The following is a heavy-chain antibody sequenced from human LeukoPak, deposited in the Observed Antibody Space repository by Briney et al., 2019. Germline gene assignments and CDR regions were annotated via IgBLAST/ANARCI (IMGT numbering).Heavy chain of an antibody. V-gene: IGHV4-61*02. CDR2: IYTSGST. Sequence: SETLSLTCTVSGGSISSGSSYWSWIQQPAGKGLEWIGRIYTSGSTNYNPSLKSRVTISVDTSKNQFSLKLSSVTAADTAVYYCARDRTYCSSTSCYDAFDIWGQGTMVTVSS. J-gene: IGHJ3*02. CDR3: ARDRTYCSSTSCYDAFDI. CDR1: GGSISSGSSY. D-gene: IGHD2-2*01.